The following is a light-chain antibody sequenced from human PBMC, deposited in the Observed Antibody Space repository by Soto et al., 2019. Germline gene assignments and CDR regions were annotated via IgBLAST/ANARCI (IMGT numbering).Light chain of an antibody. J-gene: IGKJ2*01. CDR1: QSISSY. V-gene: IGKV1-39*01. CDR2: AAS. CDR3: QQSYSTPYT. Sequence: DIQMTQSPSSLSASVVDIVTITCRARQSISSYLNWYQQKPGKAPKLLIYAASSLQSGVPSRFSGSGSGTDFTLTISSLQTEDFATYYCQQSYSTPYTFGQGTKLEIK.